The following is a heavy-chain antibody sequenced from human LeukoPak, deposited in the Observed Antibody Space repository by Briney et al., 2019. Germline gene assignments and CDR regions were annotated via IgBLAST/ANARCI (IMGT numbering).Heavy chain of an antibody. CDR3: TRGSIAYYAMDV. D-gene: IGHD3-22*01. J-gene: IGHJ6*04. Sequence: PSETLSRTRTVSGFSISSGYYWGWIRHPPGKGLEWIANIYHSGSTFHNPSLKSRVTIPVDTSKNQFSLKLSSVTAADTAVYYCTRGSIAYYAMDVWGKGTTVTISS. CDR1: GFSISSGYY. V-gene: IGHV4-38-2*02. CDR2: IYHSGST.